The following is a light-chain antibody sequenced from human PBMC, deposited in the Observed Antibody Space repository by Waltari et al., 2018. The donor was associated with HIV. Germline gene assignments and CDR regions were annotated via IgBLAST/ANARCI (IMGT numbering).Light chain of an antibody. CDR1: SVGSNY. J-gene: IGLJ3*02. CDR3: ATWDDWLSGWV. Sequence: QSVVTQPPSASGTPGQRVTISCSGSSVGSNYVYWYQQLPGTAPKLLIYRNNQRPSGVPDRFSCSRSDTSVSLAISGLRSEDEADYYCATWDDWLSGWVFGGGTKLTVL. CDR2: RNN. V-gene: IGLV1-47*01.